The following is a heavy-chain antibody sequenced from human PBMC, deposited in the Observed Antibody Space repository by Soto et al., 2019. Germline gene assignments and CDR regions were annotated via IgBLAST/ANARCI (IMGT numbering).Heavy chain of an antibody. Sequence: ASVKVSCKASGYTFTGYYMHWVRQAPGQGLEWMGWINPNSGGTNYAQKFQGRVTMTRDTSISTAYMELSRLRSDDTAVYYCARDEVGSWYYFDYWGQGTLVTVSS. J-gene: IGHJ4*02. D-gene: IGHD6-13*01. V-gene: IGHV1-2*02. CDR3: ARDEVGSWYYFDY. CDR2: INPNSGGT. CDR1: GYTFTGYY.